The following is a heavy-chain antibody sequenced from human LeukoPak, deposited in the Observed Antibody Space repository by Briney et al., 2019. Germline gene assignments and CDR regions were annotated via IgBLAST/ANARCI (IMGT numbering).Heavy chain of an antibody. V-gene: IGHV3-23*01. Sequence: QSGGSLRLSCAASGFTFSNYAMSWVRRAPGKGLEWVSSIRGSGGSTNHADSVKGRFTISRDNSKNTLYLQMDSLRAEDTAVYYCATGGGGIYFDYWGQGTLVTVSS. J-gene: IGHJ4*02. CDR1: GFTFSNYA. D-gene: IGHD3-10*01. CDR3: ATGGGGIYFDY. CDR2: IRGSGGST.